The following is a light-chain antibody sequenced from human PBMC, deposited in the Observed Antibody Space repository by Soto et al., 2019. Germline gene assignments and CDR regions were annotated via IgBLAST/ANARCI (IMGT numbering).Light chain of an antibody. J-gene: IGKJ5*01. V-gene: IGKV3-11*01. CDR3: QRYEKWPPLST. CDR1: QRVSSY. CDR2: DAS. Sequence: ELVLTQSPATLSLSLGERGTLSCRASQRVSSYLAWYQQKPGQAPRLLIYDASNRATGIAARSSGSGRGSEFTLTITSRQSEDFAFYYCQRYEKWPPLSTCGQGTRLEIK.